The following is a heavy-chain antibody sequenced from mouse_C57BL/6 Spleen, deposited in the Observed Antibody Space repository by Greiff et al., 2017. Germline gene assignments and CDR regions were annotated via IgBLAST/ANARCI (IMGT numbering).Heavy chain of an antibody. CDR2: IQPNSGST. J-gene: IGHJ2*01. CDR1: GYTFTSYW. CDR3: AREETTVVATDFDY. D-gene: IGHD1-1*01. Sequence: QVQLQQSGAELVKPGASVKLSCKASGYTFTSYWMHWVKQRPGQGLEWIGMIQPNSGSTNYNEKFKSKATLTVDKSSSTAYMQHSSLTTEDSAVYYCAREETTVVATDFDYWGQGTTLTVSS. V-gene: IGHV1-64*01.